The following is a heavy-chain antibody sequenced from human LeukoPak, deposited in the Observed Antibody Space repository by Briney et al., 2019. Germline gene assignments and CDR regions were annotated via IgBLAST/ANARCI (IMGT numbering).Heavy chain of an antibody. CDR2: ISYDGSNK. J-gene: IGHJ4*02. V-gene: IGHV3-30*18. D-gene: IGHD1-26*01. CDR1: GFTFSSYG. Sequence: PGGSLRLSCAASGFTFSSYGMHWVRQAPGKGLEWVAVISYDGSNKYYADSVKGRFTISRDNSKNTLYLQMNSLRAEDTAVYYCAKARSRWELFEGLDYWGQGTLVTVSS. CDR3: AKARSRWELFEGLDY.